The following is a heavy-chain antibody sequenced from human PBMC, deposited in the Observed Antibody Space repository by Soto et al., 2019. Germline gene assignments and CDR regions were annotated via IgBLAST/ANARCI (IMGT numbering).Heavy chain of an antibody. V-gene: IGHV1-69*01. Sequence: QVQLVQSGAEVKTPGSSVKVSCKASGGTFRSYSISWVRQAPGQGLEWMGGIIPIFDITNYAQKFQGRVTITADESTSTAYMELSSLGSDDTAVYYCARPDEGGYSSNHHYYCALDVWGQGTTVTV. CDR3: ARPDEGGYSSNHHYYCALDV. CDR1: GGTFRSYS. D-gene: IGHD2-21*01. J-gene: IGHJ6*02. CDR2: IIPIFDIT.